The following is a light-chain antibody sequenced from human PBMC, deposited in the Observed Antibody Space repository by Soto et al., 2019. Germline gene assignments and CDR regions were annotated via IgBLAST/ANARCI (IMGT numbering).Light chain of an antibody. CDR1: QSVSSN. CDR3: QQYNNWPPCT. V-gene: IGKV3-15*01. CDR2: GAS. J-gene: IGKJ3*01. Sequence: EIVMTQSPATLSVSPGERATLSCRASQSVSSNLAWYQQKPGQAPRLLIYGASTKATGIPARFSGSGSGTEFTLTVGTLQSEDFAVYYCQQYNNWPPCTFGPGTKVDIK.